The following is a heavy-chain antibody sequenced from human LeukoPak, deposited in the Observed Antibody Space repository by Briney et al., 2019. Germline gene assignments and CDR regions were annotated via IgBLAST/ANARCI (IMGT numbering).Heavy chain of an antibody. J-gene: IGHJ4*02. Sequence: SEILSLTCSVSGVSVSSGIYYWSWIRQPPGKGLEWIGHVDYSGGTNYNPSLKRRVTISLDMSKNQFSLKVMYLTAADTAVYYCARGIRTGYGYWGQGTLVTVSS. V-gene: IGHV4-61*01. CDR3: ARGIRTGYGY. D-gene: IGHD1-14*01. CDR1: GVSVSSGIYY. CDR2: VDYSGGT.